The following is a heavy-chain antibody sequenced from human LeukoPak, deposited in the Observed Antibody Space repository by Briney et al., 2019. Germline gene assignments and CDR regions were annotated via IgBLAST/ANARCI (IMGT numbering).Heavy chain of an antibody. CDR1: GYTFTSYA. V-gene: IGHV7-4-1*02. D-gene: IGHD1-26*01. CDR2: INTNTGNP. Sequence: ASVKVSCKASGYTFTSYAMNWVRQAPGQGLEWMGWINTNTGNPTYAQGFTGRFVFSLDTSVSTAYLQTSSLKAEDTAVYYCARDGADSGSYYVFGYWGQGTLVTVSS. J-gene: IGHJ4*02. CDR3: ARDGADSGSYYVFGY.